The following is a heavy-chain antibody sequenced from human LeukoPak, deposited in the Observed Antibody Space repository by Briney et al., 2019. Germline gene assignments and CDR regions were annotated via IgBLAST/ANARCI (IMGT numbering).Heavy chain of an antibody. Sequence: SVKVSCKASGGTFSSYAISWVRQAPGQGLEWMGGIIPTFGTANYAQKFQGRVTITTDESTSTAYMELSSLRSEDTAVYYCARVLGGIVGATGLDYWGQGTLVTVSS. CDR1: GGTFSSYA. CDR3: ARVLGGIVGATGLDY. CDR2: IIPTFGTA. V-gene: IGHV1-69*05. D-gene: IGHD1-26*01. J-gene: IGHJ4*02.